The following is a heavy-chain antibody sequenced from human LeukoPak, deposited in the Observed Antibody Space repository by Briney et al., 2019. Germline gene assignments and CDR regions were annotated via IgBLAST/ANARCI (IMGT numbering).Heavy chain of an antibody. CDR1: GGTFSSYA. Sequence: SVKVSCKASGGTFSSYAISWVRQAPGQGLEWMGGIIPIFGTANYAQKFQGRVTITADESTSTAYMELSSLRSEDTDVYYCARSLGLMVPGYYYGMDVWGQGTTVTVSS. V-gene: IGHV1-69*13. CDR3: ARSLGLMVPGYYYGMDV. CDR2: IIPIFGTA. J-gene: IGHJ6*02. D-gene: IGHD3-10*01.